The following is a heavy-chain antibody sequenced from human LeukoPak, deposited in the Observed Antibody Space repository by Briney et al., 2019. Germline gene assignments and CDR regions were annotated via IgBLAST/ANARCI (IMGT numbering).Heavy chain of an antibody. D-gene: IGHD6-6*01. Sequence: GGSLRLSCAASGFTFSSYSMNWVRQAPGKGLEWVSYISSSSSTIYYADSVKGRFTISRDNAKNSLYLQMNSLRAEDTAVYYCARGEGAARECAFEIWGQGTMVTVSS. CDR1: GFTFSSYS. CDR2: ISSSSSTI. J-gene: IGHJ3*02. CDR3: ARGEGAARECAFEI. V-gene: IGHV3-48*01.